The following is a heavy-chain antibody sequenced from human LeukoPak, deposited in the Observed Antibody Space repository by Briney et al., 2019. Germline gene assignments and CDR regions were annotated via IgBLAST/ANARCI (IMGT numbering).Heavy chain of an antibody. CDR1: GFTFSSYA. CDR3: ARVARFKVGLKWELLRSGFDY. V-gene: IGHV3-7*01. D-gene: IGHD1-26*01. J-gene: IGHJ4*02. Sequence: GGSLRLSCAASGFTFSSYAMSWVRQAPGKGLEWVANIKQDGSEKYYVDSVKGRFTISRDNAKNSLYLQMNSLRAEDTAVYYCARVARFKVGLKWELLRSGFDYWGQGTLVTVSS. CDR2: IKQDGSEK.